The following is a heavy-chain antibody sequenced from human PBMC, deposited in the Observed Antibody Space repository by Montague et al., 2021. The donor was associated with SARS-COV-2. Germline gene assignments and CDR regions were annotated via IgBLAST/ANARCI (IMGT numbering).Heavy chain of an antibody. J-gene: IGHJ6*02. CDR1: GGSISSYY. CDR2: IYCSGST. CDR3: AREGSGRGYYYYGMDV. V-gene: IGHV4-59*01. D-gene: IGHD3-10*01. Sequence: SETLSLTCTVSGGSISSYYWSWIRQPPGKGLEWIGYIYCSGSTNYNPSLKSRVTISVDTSKNQFSLKLSSVTAADTAVYYCAREGSGRGYYYYGMDVWGQGTTVTVSS.